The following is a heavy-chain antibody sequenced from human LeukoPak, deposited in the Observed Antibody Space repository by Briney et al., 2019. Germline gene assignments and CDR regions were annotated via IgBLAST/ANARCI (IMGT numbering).Heavy chain of an antibody. CDR2: ISGSGGST. J-gene: IGHJ6*03. D-gene: IGHD4-23*01. V-gene: IGHV3-23*01. CDR3: AKTPPGNSAYYYYYMDV. CDR1: GFTFSSCA. Sequence: GRSLRLSCAASGFTFSSCAMSWVRQAPGKGLEWVSAISGSGGSTYYVDSVKGRFTMSRDNSKNTLYLQMNSLRAEDTAVYYCAKTPPGNSAYYYYYMDVWGKGTTVTVSS.